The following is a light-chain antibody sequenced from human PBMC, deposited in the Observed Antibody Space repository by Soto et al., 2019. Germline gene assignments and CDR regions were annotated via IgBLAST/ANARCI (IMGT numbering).Light chain of an antibody. V-gene: IGKV3-11*01. CDR3: QQRFNWPLT. CDR2: DAS. CDR1: QSVRSN. Sequence: EIVMTQSPATLSVSPGERATLSCRASQSVRSNLAWYQQKPGQAPRLLIYDASNRATGIPAGFSGRGSGTGFTLTISSLEPEDFAVYYCQQRFNWPLTFGGGTKVDIK. J-gene: IGKJ4*01.